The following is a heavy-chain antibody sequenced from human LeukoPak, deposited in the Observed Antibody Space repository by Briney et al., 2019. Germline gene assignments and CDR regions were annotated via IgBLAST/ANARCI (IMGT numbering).Heavy chain of an antibody. J-gene: IGHJ4*02. V-gene: IGHV3-53*05. Sequence: GGSLRLSCAASGFTVSSNYMSWVRQAPGKGLEWVSVIYSGGSTYYADSVKGRFTISRDNSKNTLYLQMNSLRAEDTAVYYCARSMVRGVAPATPIDYWGQGTLVTVSS. CDR3: ARSMVRGVAPATPIDY. CDR1: GFTVSSNY. D-gene: IGHD3-10*01. CDR2: IYSGGST.